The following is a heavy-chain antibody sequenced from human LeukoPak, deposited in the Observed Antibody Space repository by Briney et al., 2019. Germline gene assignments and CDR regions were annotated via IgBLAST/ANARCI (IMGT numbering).Heavy chain of an antibody. Sequence: ASVKVSFEASGYTFTTYPINWVRQAPGQRLEYMGWINTNTGNPTYAQGFTGRFVFSSDTSVSTAYLQISNLKTEDTAVYYCARGYDTTGYFSYWGQGTLVTVSS. CDR2: INTNTGNP. CDR3: ARGYDTTGYFSY. J-gene: IGHJ4*02. CDR1: GYTFTTYP. D-gene: IGHD3-22*01. V-gene: IGHV7-4-1*02.